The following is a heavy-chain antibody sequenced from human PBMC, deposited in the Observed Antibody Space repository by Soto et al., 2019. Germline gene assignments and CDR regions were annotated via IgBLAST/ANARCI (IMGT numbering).Heavy chain of an antibody. D-gene: IGHD3-10*01. V-gene: IGHV1-18*01. J-gene: IGHJ4*02. Sequence: QVQLVQSGAEVKKPGASVKVSCKDSGYMFASYGISWARQAPGQGLEWMGWINTYTGNINYAQKFQGRVTMTTDTSTSTAYMELRGLGSDDTALYYCARERGAYTYFDYWGQGTLVTVSS. CDR3: ARERGAYTYFDY. CDR2: INTYTGNI. CDR1: GYMFASYG.